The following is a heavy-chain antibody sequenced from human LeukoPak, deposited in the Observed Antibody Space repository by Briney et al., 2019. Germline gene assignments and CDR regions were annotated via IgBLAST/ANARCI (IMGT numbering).Heavy chain of an antibody. Sequence: GGSLRLSCTASGFTFSNFAMSWVRQDPGMGLQWVSSISGSGDSTFYADSVKGRFTISRDNSKNTLYLQMSNLRVDDTATYYCAKDFGIAVADTFQFWGQGTLVTVS. D-gene: IGHD6-19*01. CDR2: ISGSGDST. V-gene: IGHV3-23*01. CDR1: GFTFSNFA. CDR3: AKDFGIAVADTFQF. J-gene: IGHJ1*01.